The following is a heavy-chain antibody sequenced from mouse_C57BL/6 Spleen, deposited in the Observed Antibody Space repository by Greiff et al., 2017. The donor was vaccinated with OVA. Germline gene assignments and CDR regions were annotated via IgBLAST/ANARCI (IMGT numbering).Heavy chain of an antibody. D-gene: IGHD2-4*01. CDR2: IDPSDSET. J-gene: IGHJ3*01. CDR3: ARGLDAWFAY. V-gene: IGHV1-52*01. Sequence: QVHVKQSGAELVRPGSSVKLSCKASGYTFTSYWMHWVKQRPIQGLEWIGNIDPSDSETHYNQKFKDKATLTVDKSSSTAYMQLSSLTSEDSAVYYCARGLDAWFAYWGQGTLVTVSA. CDR1: GYTFTSYW.